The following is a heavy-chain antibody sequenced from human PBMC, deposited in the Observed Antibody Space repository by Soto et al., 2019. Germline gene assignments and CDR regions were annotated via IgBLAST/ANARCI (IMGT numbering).Heavy chain of an antibody. J-gene: IGHJ4*02. D-gene: IGHD6-13*01. V-gene: IGHV3-23*01. CDR1: GFTFSSYA. CDR3: AKEGCSSSWYVFASPSGVLPGFDY. CDR2: ISGSGGST. Sequence: PGGSLRLSCAASGFTFSSYAMSWVRQAPGKGLEWVSAISGSGGSTYYADSVKGRFTISRDNSKNTLYLQMNSLRAEDTAVYYCAKEGCSSSWYVFASPSGVLPGFDYWGQGTLVTVSS.